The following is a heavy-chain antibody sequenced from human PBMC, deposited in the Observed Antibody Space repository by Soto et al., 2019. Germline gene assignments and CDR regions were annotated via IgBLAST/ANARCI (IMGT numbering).Heavy chain of an antibody. V-gene: IGHV4-59*08. D-gene: IGHD2-15*01. CDR2: ISDSGSS. J-gene: IGHJ5*02. CDR3: ARPLAGTSGGGVDR. Sequence: QVQLQESGPGLVKPSETLSLMCSVSGGSFTNSFWSWLRRPPGKGLGLMGFISDSGSSKYSPSLYTRVTISLDTSKSPPSLTLCIVTGAVTAVYYCARPLAGTSGGGVDRWGQGSLVTVSS. CDR1: GGSFTNSF.